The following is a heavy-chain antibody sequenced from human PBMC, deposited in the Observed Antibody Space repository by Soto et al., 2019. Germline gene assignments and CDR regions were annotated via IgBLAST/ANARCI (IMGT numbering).Heavy chain of an antibody. CDR3: ARGAATYYYDSSGYNDY. J-gene: IGHJ4*02. V-gene: IGHV1-18*04. CDR2: ISVYNGNT. CDR1: GYTFTNYG. D-gene: IGHD3-22*01. Sequence: ASVKVSCKASGYTFTNYGINWVRQAPGQGLEWMGWISVYNGNTDYAEKLQGRVTVTTDTSTSTAYMELRSLRSDDTAVYYCARGAATYYYDSSGYNDYWGQGTLGTGSS.